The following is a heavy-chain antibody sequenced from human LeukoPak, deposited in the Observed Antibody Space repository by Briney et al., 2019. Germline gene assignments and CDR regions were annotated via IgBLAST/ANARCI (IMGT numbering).Heavy chain of an antibody. V-gene: IGHV4-59*13. J-gene: IGHJ4*02. CDR2: IHHSGST. Sequence: SETLSLTCTVSGGSISSYYWSWIRQPPGKGLDWIGYIHHSGSTNYNPSLKSRVTISVDTSKNQFSLKLSSVTAADTAVYYCARVFSGSYYDYWGQGTLVTVSS. CDR3: ARVFSGSYYDY. D-gene: IGHD1-26*01. CDR1: GGSISSYY.